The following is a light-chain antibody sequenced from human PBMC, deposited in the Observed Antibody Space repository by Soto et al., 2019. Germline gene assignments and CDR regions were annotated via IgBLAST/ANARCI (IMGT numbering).Light chain of an antibody. Sequence: IQMTQSPSSLSSSVGDRITITCQASQDIKNYVIWYQHKPGKAPKLLIYDAASLGTGVSSRFSGRGSGTHFTLAISSLQPEDIATYYCQQFDSVPCTFGQGTKLEIK. V-gene: IGKV1-33*01. CDR3: QQFDSVPCT. J-gene: IGKJ2*02. CDR1: QDIKNY. CDR2: DAA.